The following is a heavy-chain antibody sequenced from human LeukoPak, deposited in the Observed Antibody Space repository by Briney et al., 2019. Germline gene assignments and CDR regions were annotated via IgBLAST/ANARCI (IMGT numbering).Heavy chain of an antibody. CDR2: VFYTGKT. J-gene: IGHJ4*02. CDR1: GGSVSTSDYY. V-gene: IGHV4-39*07. CDR3: ARVFDS. Sequence: PSETLSPTCTVSGGSVSTSDYYWGWIRQSPVKGLEWIGDVFYTGKTNYNPSLSGRATMSIDTSKKQFYLKLNYVTAADTAVYYCARVFDSWGQGTLVTVSS.